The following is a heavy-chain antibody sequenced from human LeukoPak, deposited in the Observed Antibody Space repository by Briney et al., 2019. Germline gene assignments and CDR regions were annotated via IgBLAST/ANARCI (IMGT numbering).Heavy chain of an antibody. D-gene: IGHD3-3*01. V-gene: IGHV3-48*01. CDR3: ARAGAFGASNV. J-gene: IGHJ3*01. CDR1: GFSFSDYN. CDR2: ITSSSTTI. Sequence: GGSLRLSCAASGFSFSDYNMNWVRQAPGKGLEWVSYITSSSTTIYYADSVKGRFTISRDNAKNSLYLEMFSLRADDTAVYYCARAGAFGASNVWGQGTMVTVSS.